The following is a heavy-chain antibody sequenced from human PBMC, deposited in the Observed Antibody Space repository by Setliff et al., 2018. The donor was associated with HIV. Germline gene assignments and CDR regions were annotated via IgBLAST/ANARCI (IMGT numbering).Heavy chain of an antibody. CDR1: GDSISRGPYY. D-gene: IGHD3-16*01. CDR2: INTRGNT. J-gene: IGHJ5*02. CDR3: ARDDSVWGGDNWFET. Sequence: PSETLSLTCTVSGDSISRGPYYWTWIRQPAGKGLEWIGRINTRGNTNYNPSLKSRVTMSIDTSKNQFSLNLASVTAADTAVYYCARDDSVWGGDNWFETWGQGTLVTVSS. V-gene: IGHV4-61*02.